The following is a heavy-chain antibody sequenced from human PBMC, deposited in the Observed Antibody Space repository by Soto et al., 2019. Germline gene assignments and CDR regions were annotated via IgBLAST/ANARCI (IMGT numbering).Heavy chain of an antibody. V-gene: IGHV3-30*03. CDR3: TTDLYSFGKPNFDY. J-gene: IGHJ4*02. CDR2: ISYDGSNK. D-gene: IGHD5-18*01. CDR1: GFTFSSYG. Sequence: GGSLRLSCAASGFTFSSYGMHWVRQAPGKGLEWVAVISYDGSNKYYADSVKGRLTISRDNSKNTLYLQMNSLRGEDTAVYYCTTDLYSFGKPNFDYWGQGTLVTVSS.